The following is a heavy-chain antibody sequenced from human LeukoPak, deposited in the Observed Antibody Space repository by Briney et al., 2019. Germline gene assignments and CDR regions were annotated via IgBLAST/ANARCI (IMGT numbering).Heavy chain of an antibody. J-gene: IGHJ4*02. CDR2: VSGDGSIT. Sequence: QPGGSLRLSCAASGFTYSSNWMHWDRQAPGKGLVWVSRVSGDGSITYYADSVKGRFTISRDNAKNSLYLQMNSLRDEDTAVYYCANANWNEPVENYWGQGTLVTVSS. D-gene: IGHD1-20*01. CDR1: GFTYSSNW. V-gene: IGHV3-74*01. CDR3: ANANWNEPVENY.